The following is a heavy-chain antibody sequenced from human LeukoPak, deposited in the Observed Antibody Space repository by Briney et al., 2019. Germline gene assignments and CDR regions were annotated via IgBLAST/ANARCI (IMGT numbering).Heavy chain of an antibody. CDR1: GFTFTSYA. CDR2: ISDSSGRT. Sequence: GGSLRLSCAASGFTFTSYAMSWVRQAPGKGLEWVSTISDSSGRTYYADSVKGRFTISRDNSKNTLYLQMNSLRAEDTAVYSCALCRLPFYGMDVWGQGITVTVSS. J-gene: IGHJ6*02. CDR3: ALCRLPFYGMDV. V-gene: IGHV3-23*01. D-gene: IGHD2-2*01.